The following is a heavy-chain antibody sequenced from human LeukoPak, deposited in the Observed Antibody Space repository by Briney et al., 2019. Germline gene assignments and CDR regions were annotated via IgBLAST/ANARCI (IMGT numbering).Heavy chain of an antibody. D-gene: IGHD3-9*01. CDR3: ARDLTLDY. V-gene: IGHV3-30-3*01. J-gene: IGHJ4*02. Sequence: GGSLRLSCAASGFTFSSYSMNWVRQAPGKGLEWVAVISYDGSNKYYADSVKGRFTISRDNSKNTLYLQMNSLRAEDTAVYYCARDLTLDYWGQGTLVTVSS. CDR1: GFTFSSYS. CDR2: ISYDGSNK.